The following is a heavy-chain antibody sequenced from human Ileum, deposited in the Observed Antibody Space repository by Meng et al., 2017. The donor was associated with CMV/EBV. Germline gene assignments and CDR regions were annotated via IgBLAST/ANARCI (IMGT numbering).Heavy chain of an antibody. V-gene: IGHV3-48*04. CDR3: ARLRYYGMDV. J-gene: IGHJ6*02. Sequence: GESLKISCAASEFTFSTYTMNWVRQAPGKGLEWVSYISSSSSTISYADSVKGRFTVSRDNAKNSLYLQMNSLRAEDTAVYYCARLRYYGMDVWGQGNTVTGAS. CDR2: ISSSSSTI. CDR1: EFTFSTYT. D-gene: IGHD3-16*01.